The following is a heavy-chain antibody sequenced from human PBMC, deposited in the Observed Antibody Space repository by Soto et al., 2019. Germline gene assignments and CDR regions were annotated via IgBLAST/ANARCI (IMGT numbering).Heavy chain of an antibody. J-gene: IGHJ3*01. CDR3: ATSYSSTWTRL. CDR2: MDPNSGVA. CDR1: GYTFTTND. V-gene: IGHV1-8*02. Sequence: QVPLVQSGAEVRKPGASVKVSCKAFGYTFTTNDINWVRQAPGQGLEWLGWMDPNSGVAGYAQKFQGRVIMTRDTSTSTAHMELSGLTSEDTAVYYCATSYSSTWTRLWGQGTMVTVSS. D-gene: IGHD2-2*01.